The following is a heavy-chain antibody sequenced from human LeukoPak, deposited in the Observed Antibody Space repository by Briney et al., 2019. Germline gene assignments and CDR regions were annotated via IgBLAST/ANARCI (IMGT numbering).Heavy chain of an antibody. J-gene: IGHJ3*02. Sequence: GGSLRLSCAASGFTFSSYAMHWVRQAPGKGLERVAVISYDGSNKYYADPVKGRFTISRDNSKNTLYLQMNSLRAEDTAVYYCARGIVVVPAAIFTAFDIWGQGTMVTVSS. CDR1: GFTFSSYA. CDR3: ARGIVVVPAAIFTAFDI. D-gene: IGHD2-2*01. CDR2: ISYDGSNK. V-gene: IGHV3-30*04.